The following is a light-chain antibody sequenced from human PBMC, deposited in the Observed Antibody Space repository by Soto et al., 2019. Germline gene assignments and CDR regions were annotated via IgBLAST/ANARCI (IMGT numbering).Light chain of an antibody. CDR1: QSLLHYNGNNY. CDR3: MQTLQTPLT. V-gene: IGKV2-28*01. J-gene: IGKJ5*01. Sequence: DIVMTQSPLSLPVTPGEPASISFRSSQSLLHYNGNNYLGWYLQRPGQSPQVLIYLGSNRASGVPDRFSGSGSGTDFTLKISRVETEDVGVYYCMQTLQTPLTFGQGTRLEI. CDR2: LGS.